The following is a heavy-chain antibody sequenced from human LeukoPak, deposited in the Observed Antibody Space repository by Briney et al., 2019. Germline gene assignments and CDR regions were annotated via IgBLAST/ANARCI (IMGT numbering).Heavy chain of an antibody. Sequence: SGGSLRLSCAASGSTFSSYWMHWVRHAPGKGLVWVSRIDTDGGSTSYADSVKGRFTISRDNAKNTLYLQMNSLKAEDAAVYYCARDGSLPDYWGQGTLVTVSS. CDR1: GSTFSSYW. CDR2: IDTDGGST. V-gene: IGHV3-74*01. J-gene: IGHJ4*02. CDR3: ARDGSLPDY.